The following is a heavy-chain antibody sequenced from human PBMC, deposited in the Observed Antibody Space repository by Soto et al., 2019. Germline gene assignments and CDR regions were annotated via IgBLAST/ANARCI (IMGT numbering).Heavy chain of an antibody. CDR2: ISGSGGST. CDR1: GFTFSSYA. V-gene: IGHV3-23*01. J-gene: IGHJ4*02. D-gene: IGHD6-13*01. CDR3: TRSNSSSWYFSFLDY. Sequence: GGSLRLSCAASGFTFSSYAMSWVRQAPGKGLEWVSAISGSGGSTYYADSVKGRFTISRDNSKSTLYLQMNSLRAEDTAVYYCTRSNSSSWYFSFLDYWGQGTTVTVSS.